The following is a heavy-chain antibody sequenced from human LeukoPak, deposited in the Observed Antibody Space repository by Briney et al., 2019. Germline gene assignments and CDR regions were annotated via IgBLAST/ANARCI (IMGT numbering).Heavy chain of an antibody. Sequence: GGSLKLSCAASGFTFSGSAMNWVRQAPGKGLEWVSYINSISGEIWYADSVKGRFTISRDDAKNSLYLQMNSLRDEDTAVYYCARDHGYAFDYWGQGTLVTVSS. CDR3: ARDHGYAFDY. CDR2: INSISGEI. CDR1: GFTFSGSA. J-gene: IGHJ4*02. V-gene: IGHV3-48*02. D-gene: IGHD5-12*01.